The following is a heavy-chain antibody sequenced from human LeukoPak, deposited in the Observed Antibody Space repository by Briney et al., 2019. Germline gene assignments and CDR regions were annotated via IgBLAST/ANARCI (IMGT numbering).Heavy chain of an antibody. D-gene: IGHD6-19*01. J-gene: IGHJ5*02. CDR1: GFTFNDYA. V-gene: IGHV3-9*01. CDR3: AKDKYSSGWNEGWFDP. CDR2: ISWNSGSI. Sequence: GRSPRLSCAASGFTFNDYAMHWLRQAPGKGLEWVSGISWNSGSIGYAGSVKGRFTISRDNAKNSVYLQMNSLRLEDTALYYCAKDKYSSGWNEGWFDPWGQGTLVTVSS.